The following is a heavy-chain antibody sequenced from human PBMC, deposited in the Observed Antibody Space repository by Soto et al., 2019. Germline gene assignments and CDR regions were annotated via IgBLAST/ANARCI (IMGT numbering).Heavy chain of an antibody. CDR2: ISRSSRNI. CDR1: GVTFSNYT. CDR3: ARDLKVAGTNSFYYYGMDV. V-gene: IGHV3-21*01. Sequence: EVQLVGSGGGLVKPGGSLRLSCTDSGVTFSNYTMNWVRQAPGKGLEWVSSISRSSRNIYYADSVKGRFTISRDNAKNAQYLQMNSLRAEDTAVYYCARDLKVAGTNSFYYYGMDVWGQGTTVTVSS. D-gene: IGHD6-19*01. J-gene: IGHJ6*02.